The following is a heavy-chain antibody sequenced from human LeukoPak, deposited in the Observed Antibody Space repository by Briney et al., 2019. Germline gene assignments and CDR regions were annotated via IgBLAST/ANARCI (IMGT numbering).Heavy chain of an antibody. CDR3: ARDHDYGDFPDY. J-gene: IGHJ4*02. Sequence: GGPRRLPCAASGFTFSSNWMSWVRQAPGKGREGVANIKQDGSEKYYVDSVKGRFTISRDNAKNSLYLQMNSLRAEDTAVYYCARDHDYGDFPDYWGQGTLVTVSS. V-gene: IGHV3-7*01. D-gene: IGHD4-17*01. CDR2: IKQDGSEK. CDR1: GFTFSSNW.